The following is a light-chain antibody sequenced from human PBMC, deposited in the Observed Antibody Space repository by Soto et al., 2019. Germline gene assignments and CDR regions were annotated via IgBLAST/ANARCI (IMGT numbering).Light chain of an antibody. Sequence: DIQMTQSPSSLSASVGDRVTITCQASQDISNYLNWYQQKPRKAPKLLIYDASNLERGVPSRFSGSGSWTDFTFTISSLQPEDIASYYCQQYDNLPFTFGPGTKVDIK. V-gene: IGKV1-33*01. CDR1: QDISNY. CDR3: QQYDNLPFT. CDR2: DAS. J-gene: IGKJ3*01.